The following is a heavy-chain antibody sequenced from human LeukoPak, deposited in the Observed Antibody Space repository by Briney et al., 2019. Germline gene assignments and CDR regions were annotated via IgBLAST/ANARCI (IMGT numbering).Heavy chain of an antibody. D-gene: IGHD3-22*01. CDR3: AKDPPYYYDSSCYYDY. J-gene: IGHJ4*02. CDR1: GFTFSSYA. V-gene: IGHV3-23*01. Sequence: PGGSLRLSCAASGFTFSSYAVSWVRQAPVKELEWVSAISGSGFSTYYADSVKGRFTISRDNSKNTLYLQMNSLRAEDTAVYYCAKDPPYYYDSSCYYDYWGQGTLVTVSS. CDR2: ISGSGFST.